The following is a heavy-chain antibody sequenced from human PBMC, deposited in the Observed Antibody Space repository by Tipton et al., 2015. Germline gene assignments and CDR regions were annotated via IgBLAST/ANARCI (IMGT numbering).Heavy chain of an antibody. V-gene: IGHV1-18*01. Sequence: QLVQSGAEVKKPGASVKVSCKASGYTFTSYGISWVRQAPGQGLEWMGWISTYIGNTGYAQKLQGRVTMTTDTSTSTAYMELRSLRSDDTAVYYCARDSQPHYYDSSGYGTFDYWGQGTLVIVSS. CDR2: ISTYIGNT. D-gene: IGHD3-22*01. CDR3: ARDSQPHYYDSSGYGTFDY. CDR1: GYTFTSYG. J-gene: IGHJ4*02.